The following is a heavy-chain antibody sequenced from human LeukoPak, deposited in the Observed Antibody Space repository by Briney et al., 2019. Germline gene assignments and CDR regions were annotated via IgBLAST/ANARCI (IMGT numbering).Heavy chain of an antibody. Sequence: PSETLSLTCTVSGDSISSDTYHRGWIRQPPGKGLQWIGSVYYAGSTYYNPSLKSRVRISVDTSKDQFYLKLFPVTAADTAMYYCARSGWPMGGFDPWGQGILVTVSS. CDR3: ARSGWPMGGFDP. CDR2: VYYAGST. J-gene: IGHJ5*02. V-gene: IGHV4-39*01. CDR1: GDSISSDTYH. D-gene: IGHD3-10*01.